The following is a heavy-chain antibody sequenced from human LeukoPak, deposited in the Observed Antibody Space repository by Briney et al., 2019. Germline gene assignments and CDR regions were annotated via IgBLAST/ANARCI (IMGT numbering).Heavy chain of an antibody. V-gene: IGHV4-59*01. Sequence: SETLSLTCTVSGGSISSYYWSWIRQPPGKGLEWIGYIYYSGSTNYKPSLKSRVTISVDTSKNQFSLNLRSVTAADTAVYYCARAHKLNAFDIWGHGTMVTVSS. CDR2: IYYSGST. CDR1: GGSISSYY. CDR3: ARAHKLNAFDI. J-gene: IGHJ3*02. D-gene: IGHD1-1*01.